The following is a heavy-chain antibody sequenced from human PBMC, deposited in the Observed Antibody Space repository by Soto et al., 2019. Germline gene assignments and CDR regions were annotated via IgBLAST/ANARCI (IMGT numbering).Heavy chain of an antibody. D-gene: IGHD2-15*01. Sequence: QITLKESGPTLVKPTQTLTLTCTFSGFSLNTNGVGVGWIRQPPGKALEWLALIYWDDDERYNTSLKSSLTITKDTSKNQVVLTMTNMDPVDTATFYGARSRVHSNCFDYWGQGTLVTVTS. CDR1: GFSLNTNGVG. J-gene: IGHJ4*02. CDR3: ARSRVHSNCFDY. CDR2: IYWDDDE. V-gene: IGHV2-5*02.